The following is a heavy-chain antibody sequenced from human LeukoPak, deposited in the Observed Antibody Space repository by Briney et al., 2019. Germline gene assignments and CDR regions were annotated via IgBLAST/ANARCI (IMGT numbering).Heavy chain of an antibody. D-gene: IGHD6-13*01. CDR3: ARGGSSWYVYYYYYMDV. CDR1: GFTLSNYW. Sequence: GGSLRLSCAASGFTLSNYWMGWVRRAPGKGLEWVSVIYSGGSTYYADSVKGRFTISRDNSKNTLYLQMNSLRAEDTAVYYCARGGSSWYVYYYYYMDVWGKGTTVTISS. J-gene: IGHJ6*03. V-gene: IGHV3-66*01. CDR2: IYSGGST.